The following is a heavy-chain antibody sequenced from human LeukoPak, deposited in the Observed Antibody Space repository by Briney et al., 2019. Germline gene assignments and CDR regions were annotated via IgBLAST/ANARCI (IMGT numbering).Heavy chain of an antibody. D-gene: IGHD3-16*01. J-gene: IGHJ4*02. V-gene: IGHV1-2*06. CDR3: ARIGGAHNFDY. CDR2: INPNTGGT. CDR1: GYTFTAYY. Sequence: ASVKVSCRASGYTFTAYYMHWVRQAPGQGLEWMGRINPNTGGTNYAQKFQGRVTMTGDTSISTAYMELSRLTSDNTAVYYCARIGGAHNFDYWGQGTLVTVSS.